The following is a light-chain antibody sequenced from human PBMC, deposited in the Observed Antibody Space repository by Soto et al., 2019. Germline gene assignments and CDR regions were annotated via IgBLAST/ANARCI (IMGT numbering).Light chain of an antibody. CDR2: EGS. J-gene: IGLJ1*01. V-gene: IGLV2-23*01. CDR1: SSDVGGYNF. Sequence: QSALTQPASVSGSPGQSITIFCTGTSSDVGGYNFVAWYQQYPGKAPKVMIYEGSQRPSGVSTRFSGSRSGNTASLTISGLQPEDEADYYCCSYAGSSTYVFGTGTKVTVL. CDR3: CSYAGSSTYV.